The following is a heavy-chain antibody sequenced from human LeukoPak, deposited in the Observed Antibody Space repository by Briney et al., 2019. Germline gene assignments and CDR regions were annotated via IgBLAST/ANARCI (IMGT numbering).Heavy chain of an antibody. Sequence: GGSLRLSCAASGFTFSGYAMSWVRQAPGKGLEWVSAISGSGGSTYYADSVKGRFTISRDNSKNTLYLQMNSLRAEDTAVYYCAKDTICDFWSGYLFDYWGQGTLVTVSS. CDR3: AKDTICDFWSGYLFDY. CDR2: ISGSGGST. CDR1: GFTFSGYA. V-gene: IGHV3-23*01. D-gene: IGHD3-3*01. J-gene: IGHJ4*02.